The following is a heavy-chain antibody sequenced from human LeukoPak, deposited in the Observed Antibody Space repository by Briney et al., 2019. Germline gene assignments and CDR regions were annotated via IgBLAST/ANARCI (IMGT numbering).Heavy chain of an antibody. D-gene: IGHD5-12*01. V-gene: IGHV4-30-4*01. CDR3: ARAGDIVATSGYFDY. CDR2: IYYSGST. J-gene: IGHJ4*02. CDR1: GGSISSYY. Sequence: SETLSLTCTVSGGSISSYYWSWIRQPPGKGLEWIGYIYYSGSTYYNPSLKSRVTISVDTSKNQFSLKLSSVTAADTAVYYCARAGDIVATSGYFDYWGQGTLVTVSS.